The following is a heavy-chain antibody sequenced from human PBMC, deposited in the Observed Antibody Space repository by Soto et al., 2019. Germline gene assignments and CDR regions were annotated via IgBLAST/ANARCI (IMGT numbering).Heavy chain of an antibody. CDR3: GKYSRNYGMAV. CDR2: ISGTSDAA. J-gene: IGHJ6*02. V-gene: IGHV3-23*01. Sequence: GGSLRLSCAASGFPFSTSAMNWVRQAPGKGLEWVSIISGTSDAAYYAESVKGRFTSSRDNSKNTLYLQMNSLRAEDTAVYYCGKYSRNYGMAVWGQGTTVTGSS. D-gene: IGHD6-13*01. CDR1: GFPFSTSA.